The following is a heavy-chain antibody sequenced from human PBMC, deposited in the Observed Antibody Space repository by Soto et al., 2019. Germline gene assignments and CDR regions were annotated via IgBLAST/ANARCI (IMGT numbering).Heavy chain of an antibody. D-gene: IGHD2-8*02. CDR3: ARDKITGLFDY. Sequence: SETLSLTCAVYGGSFSGCYWTWIRQPPGTGLEWIGEINHSGSTNYNPSLKSRVTISVDTSKNQFSLKLTSVIAADTAVYYCARDKITGLFDYWGQGTLVT. CDR2: INHSGST. J-gene: IGHJ4*02. V-gene: IGHV4-34*01. CDR1: GGSFSGCY.